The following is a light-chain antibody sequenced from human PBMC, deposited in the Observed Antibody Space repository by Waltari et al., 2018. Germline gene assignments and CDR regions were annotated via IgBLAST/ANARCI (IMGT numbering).Light chain of an antibody. V-gene: IGKV1-27*01. CDR2: ASS. CDR1: QDISNA. Sequence: DIEMTQSPSSLSASVGDRPTISCRASQDISNALAWYQQYPGQAPKLLISASSALPSGVPSRFSGSGSGSEFTLTINNLQTEDFATYYCQHYDRVPCTFGRGTKVDVK. J-gene: IGKJ4*02. CDR3: QHYDRVPCT.